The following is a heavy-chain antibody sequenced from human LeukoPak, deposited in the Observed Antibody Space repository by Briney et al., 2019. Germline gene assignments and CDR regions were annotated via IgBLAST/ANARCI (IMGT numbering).Heavy chain of an antibody. D-gene: IGHD3-3*01. CDR2: VNPSGGST. CDR3: ARVGDYDVWSGYYPFLDY. Sequence: ASVKVSCKASGYTFTSYYMHWVRQAPGQGLEWMGIVNPSGGSTSYAQKFQGRVTMTRDTSTSTVYMELSSLRSEDTAVYYCARVGDYDVWSGYYPFLDYWGQGTLVTVSS. V-gene: IGHV1-46*01. J-gene: IGHJ4*02. CDR1: GYTFTSYY.